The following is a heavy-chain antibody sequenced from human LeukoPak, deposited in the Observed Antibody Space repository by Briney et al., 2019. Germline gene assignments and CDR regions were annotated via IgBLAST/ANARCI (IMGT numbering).Heavy chain of an antibody. D-gene: IGHD4-23*01. CDR3: ARDVGNSRFDY. V-gene: IGHV3-53*01. CDR1: GFTVSSNY. J-gene: IGHJ4*02. Sequence: TGGSLRLSCAASGFTVSSNYMSWVRQAPGKGLEWVSVIYSGGSTYYADSVKGRFTISRDNSKNTLYLQMNSLRAEDTAVYYCARDVGNSRFDYWGQGTLVTVSS. CDR2: IYSGGST.